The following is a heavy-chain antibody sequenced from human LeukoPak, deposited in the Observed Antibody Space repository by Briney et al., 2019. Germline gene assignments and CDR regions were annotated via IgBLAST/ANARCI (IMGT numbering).Heavy chain of an antibody. V-gene: IGHV4-34*01. D-gene: IGHD1-26*01. CDR2: INHSGST. CDR3: ARAGEYYFDY. Sequence: SGTLSLTCAVYGGSFSGYYWSWIRQPPGKGLEWIGEINHSGSTNYNPSLKSRVTISVDTSKNQFSLKLSSVTAADTAVYYCARAGEYYFDYWGQGTLVTVSS. J-gene: IGHJ4*02. CDR1: GGSFSGYY.